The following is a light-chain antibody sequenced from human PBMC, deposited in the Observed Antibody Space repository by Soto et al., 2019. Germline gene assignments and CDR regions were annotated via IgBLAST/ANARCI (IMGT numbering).Light chain of an antibody. CDR2: AAS. J-gene: IGKJ3*01. Sequence: DIQMTQSPSSLSASVGDRVTITCRASQGISNYLAWYQQKPGKVPKLLIYAASTLQSGFPSRFSGSGSGTEFTLTISGLQPEDVATYYCQKYNSDPRAFGPGTKVDIK. CDR1: QGISNY. CDR3: QKYNSDPRA. V-gene: IGKV1-27*01.